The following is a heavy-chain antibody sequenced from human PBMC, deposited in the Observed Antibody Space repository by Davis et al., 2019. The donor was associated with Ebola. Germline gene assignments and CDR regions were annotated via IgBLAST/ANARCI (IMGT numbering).Heavy chain of an antibody. D-gene: IGHD3-22*01. Sequence: GESLKISCAASGFTFSDYWMTWVRQAPGKGLEWVANIKQDGSESYYVDSVKGRFTISRDNAKNSLYLQMNSLRVEDTAVYYCARYMGSSGIGYFDYWGQGTLVTVSS. CDR2: IKQDGSES. J-gene: IGHJ4*02. V-gene: IGHV3-7*01. CDR3: ARYMGSSGIGYFDY. CDR1: GFTFSDYW.